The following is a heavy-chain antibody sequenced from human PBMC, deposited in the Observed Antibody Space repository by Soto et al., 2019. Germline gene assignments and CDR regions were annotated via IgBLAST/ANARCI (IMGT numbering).Heavy chain of an antibody. Sequence: GGSLRLSCTTSGFTFGDYALSWVRQAPGKGLEWVGFIRRNAYGGTTDYAASVKGRFTISRVDSKSIAYLQMNSLRTEDTALYYCTRASSLDFDFWGQGTLVTVSS. D-gene: IGHD3-16*01. CDR1: GFTFGDYA. CDR3: TRASSLDFDF. CDR2: IRRNAYGGTT. J-gene: IGHJ4*02. V-gene: IGHV3-49*04.